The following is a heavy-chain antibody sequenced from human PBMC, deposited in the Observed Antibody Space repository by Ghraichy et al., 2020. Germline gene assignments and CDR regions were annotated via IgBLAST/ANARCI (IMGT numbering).Heavy chain of an antibody. J-gene: IGHJ3*01. Sequence: GGSLRLSCAASGFTFTDYTMKWSRQAPGKGLEWVSTVDGSGRITNCADSVKGRFTISRDNSNNTLYLEMNSLRAEDTAVYYCAKGYGSGPSSWGQGTMVTVSS. CDR2: VDGSGRIT. V-gene: IGHV3-23*01. D-gene: IGHD3-10*01. CDR1: GFTFTDYT. CDR3: AKGYGSGPSS.